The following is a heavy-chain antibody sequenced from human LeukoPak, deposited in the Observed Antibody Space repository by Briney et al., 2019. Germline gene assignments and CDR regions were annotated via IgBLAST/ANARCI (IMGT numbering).Heavy chain of an antibody. CDR1: GASISSYY. Sequence: PSETLSLTCTVSGASISSYYWSWIRQPPGKGLEWIGYLFYTGSANYSPSLKSRVTISVHASENQFSPKLSSVTAADTAVYYCARAGSGYSLDYWGRGTLVTVSA. D-gene: IGHD3-22*01. J-gene: IGHJ4*02. V-gene: IGHV4-59*01. CDR3: ARAGSGYSLDY. CDR2: LFYTGSA.